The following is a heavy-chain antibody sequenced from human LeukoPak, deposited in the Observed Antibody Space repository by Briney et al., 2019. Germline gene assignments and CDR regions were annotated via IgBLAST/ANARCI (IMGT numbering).Heavy chain of an antibody. CDR2: IYYSGST. Sequence: PSETLSLTCTVSGGSVSSGTYYWNWIRQPPGKGLEWIGYIYYSGSTNYNPSLKSRVTISVDTSKNQFSLKLSSVTAADTAVYYCASGYCSGGSCYYYMDVWGKGTTVTVSS. J-gene: IGHJ6*03. CDR3: ASGYCSGGSCYYYMDV. CDR1: GGSVSSGTYY. D-gene: IGHD2-15*01. V-gene: IGHV4-61*01.